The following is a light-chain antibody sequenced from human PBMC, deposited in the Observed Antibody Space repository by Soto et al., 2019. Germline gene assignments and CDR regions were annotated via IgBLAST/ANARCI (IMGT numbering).Light chain of an antibody. V-gene: IGKV3-11*01. CDR1: QSISSY. CDR2: DAS. CDR3: QQRNVWPPIT. J-gene: IGKJ5*01. Sequence: EIVLTQSPATLSLSPGERATLSCRASQSISSYLSWYQHKPGQAPRLLIYDASNRATGIPARFSGSGSGTDFTLTISRLEPEDFGEYYCQQRNVWPPITFGQGTRLEIK.